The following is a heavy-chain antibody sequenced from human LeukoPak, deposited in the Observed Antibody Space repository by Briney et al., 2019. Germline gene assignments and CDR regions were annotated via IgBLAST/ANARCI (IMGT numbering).Heavy chain of an antibody. Sequence: SETLSLTCTVSGGSISGSSYYWGWIRQPPGKGLEWIGSIYYSGSTYYNPSLKSRVTISVDTSKNQFSLKLSSVTAADTAVYYCARGRQWLVPGYFQHWGQGTLVTVSS. V-gene: IGHV4-39*07. D-gene: IGHD6-19*01. CDR1: GGSISGSSYY. CDR2: IYYSGST. J-gene: IGHJ1*01. CDR3: ARGRQWLVPGYFQH.